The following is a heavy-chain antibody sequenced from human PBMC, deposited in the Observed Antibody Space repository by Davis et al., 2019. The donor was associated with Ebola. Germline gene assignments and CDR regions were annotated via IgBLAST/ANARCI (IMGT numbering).Heavy chain of an antibody. CDR3: TRESHRYYFDY. CDR2: IRSKAYGGTT. Sequence: PGGSLRLSCTASGFTFGDYAMSWVRQAPGKGLEWVGFIRSKAYGGTTEYAASVKGRFTISRDDSKSIAYLQMNSLKTEDTAVYYCTRESHRYYFDYWGQGTLVTVSS. D-gene: IGHD3-16*02. V-gene: IGHV3-49*04. J-gene: IGHJ4*02. CDR1: GFTFGDYA.